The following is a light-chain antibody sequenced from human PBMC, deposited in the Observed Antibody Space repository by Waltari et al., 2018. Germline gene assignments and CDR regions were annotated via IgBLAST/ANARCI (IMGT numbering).Light chain of an antibody. CDR1: NIGSKR. V-gene: IGLV3-21*03. CDR3: QVWDSSSDHWV. Sequence: SYVLTQPPSVSVAPGKTARVTWGGNNIGSKRVAWYQQKPGQAPVLVVYDDSDRPSGIPERFSGSNSGNTATLTISRVEAGDEADYYCQVWDSSSDHWVFGGGTKLTVL. J-gene: IGLJ3*02. CDR2: DDS.